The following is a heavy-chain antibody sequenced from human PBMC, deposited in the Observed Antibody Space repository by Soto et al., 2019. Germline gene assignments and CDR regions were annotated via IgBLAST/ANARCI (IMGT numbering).Heavy chain of an antibody. J-gene: IGHJ6*02. Sequence: GGSLRLSCAASGFTFSSYAMSWVRQAPGKGLEWVSAISGSGGSTYYADSVKGRFTISRDNSKNTLYLQMNSLRAEDTAVYYWAKDLCGSGSYYNPRGYYGMDVWGQGTTVTVSS. CDR1: GFTFSSYA. CDR2: ISGSGGST. D-gene: IGHD3-10*01. CDR3: AKDLCGSGSYYNPRGYYGMDV. V-gene: IGHV3-23*01.